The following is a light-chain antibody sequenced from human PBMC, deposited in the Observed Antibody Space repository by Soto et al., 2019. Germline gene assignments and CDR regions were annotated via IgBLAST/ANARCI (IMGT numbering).Light chain of an antibody. Sequence: NLLTHSPATVSFPTGTRATLSCRASQTDRTYLLWYQQNSGQAARRPIHDTWTRATGVPARFSGSGSGTDFTLTIIRLEPEDVAGYCSNQCGNWPRPFAGGSKV. V-gene: IGKV3-11*01. CDR1: QTDRTY. CDR3: NQCGNWPRP. J-gene: IGKJ4*01. CDR2: DTW.